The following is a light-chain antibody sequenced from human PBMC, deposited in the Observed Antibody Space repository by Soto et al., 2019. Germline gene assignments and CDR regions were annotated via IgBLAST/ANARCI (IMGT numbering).Light chain of an antibody. V-gene: IGLV2-14*03. J-gene: IGLJ2*01. Sequence: QSALTQPASVSGSPGQSITISCTGTSSDIGANNYVSWYQQHPGKAPKLMIYDVTNRPSGVSNRFSGSKSGNTASPTVSGLQDEDEADYYCSSYTTSSTLFGGGTKLTVL. CDR3: SSYTTSSTL. CDR1: SSDIGANNY. CDR2: DVT.